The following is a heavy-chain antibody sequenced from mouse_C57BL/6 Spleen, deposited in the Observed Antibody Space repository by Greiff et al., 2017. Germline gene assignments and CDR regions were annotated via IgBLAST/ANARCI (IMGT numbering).Heavy chain of an antibody. CDR2: IDPSDSET. Sequence: VQLQQPGAELVRPGSSVKLSCKASGYTFTSYWMHWVKQRPIQGLEWIGNIDPSDSETHYNQKFKDKATLTVDKSSSTAYMQLSSLTSEDSAVYYCARHYDYDVYAMDYWGQGTSVTVSS. V-gene: IGHV1-52*01. J-gene: IGHJ4*01. CDR3: ARHYDYDVYAMDY. D-gene: IGHD2-4*01. CDR1: GYTFTSYW.